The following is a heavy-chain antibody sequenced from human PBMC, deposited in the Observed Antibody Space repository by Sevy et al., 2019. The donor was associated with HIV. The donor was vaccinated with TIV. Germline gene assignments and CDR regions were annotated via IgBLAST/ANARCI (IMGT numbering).Heavy chain of an antibody. V-gene: IGHV3-23*01. D-gene: IGHD6-13*01. J-gene: IGHJ6*02. Sequence: GSLRLSCAASGFTFDDYAMHWVRQAPGKGLEWVSAISGSAGSTYYADSVKGRFTISRDNSKNTLYLQMNSLRVEDTAVYYCAKGDSTFYGMDVWGQGTTVTVSS. CDR1: GFTFDDYA. CDR3: AKGDSTFYGMDV. CDR2: ISGSAGST.